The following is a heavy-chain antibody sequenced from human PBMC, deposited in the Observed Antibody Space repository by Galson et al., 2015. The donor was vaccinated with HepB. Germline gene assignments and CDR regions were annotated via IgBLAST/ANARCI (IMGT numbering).Heavy chain of an antibody. CDR1: GGTFSSYT. J-gene: IGHJ4*02. CDR3: ATNQHDLTYYYDSSGYSATDY. D-gene: IGHD3-22*01. Sequence: SCKASGGTFSSYTISWVRQAPGQGLEWMGRIIPILGIANYAQKFQGRVTITADKSTSTAYMELSSLRSEDTAVYYCATNQHDLTYYYDSSGYSATDYWGQGTLVTVSS. V-gene: IGHV1-69*02. CDR2: IIPILGIA.